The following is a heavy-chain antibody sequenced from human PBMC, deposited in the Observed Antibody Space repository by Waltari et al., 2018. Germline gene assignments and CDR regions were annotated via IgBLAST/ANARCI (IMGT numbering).Heavy chain of an antibody. D-gene: IGHD7-27*01. Sequence: EVPLVESGGGLIQPGGSLRLSCAVSGFPVSTNYIGWVRQAPGKGLEWVSVIYSGCDTYDADAVRGRFTISRDNSKNTLYLQMNSLRVEDTALYYCATWTGGSLGAFDNWGQGTMVTVSS. CDR2: IYSGCDT. CDR3: ATWTGGSLGAFDN. CDR1: GFPVSTNY. V-gene: IGHV3-53*01. J-gene: IGHJ3*02.